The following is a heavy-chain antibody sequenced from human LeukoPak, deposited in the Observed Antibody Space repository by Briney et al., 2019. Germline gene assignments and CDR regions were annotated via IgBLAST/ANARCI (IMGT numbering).Heavy chain of an antibody. CDR2: TYCRSKWYS. CDR3: ARYDRSVGWFDP. CDR1: GDSVSSNSAA. Sequence: ASQTLSLTCAISGDSVSSNSAAWNWIRQSPSRGLEWLGRTYCRSKWYSDYAVSVKSRITINPDTSMNQFSLQLNSVTPEDTAVYYCARYDRSVGWFDPWGQGTLVTVSS. J-gene: IGHJ5*02. D-gene: IGHD5/OR15-5a*01. V-gene: IGHV6-1*01.